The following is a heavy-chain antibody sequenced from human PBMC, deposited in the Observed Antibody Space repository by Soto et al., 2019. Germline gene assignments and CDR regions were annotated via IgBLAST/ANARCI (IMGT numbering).Heavy chain of an antibody. CDR1: GDILSSFG. CDR2: IVPLLGAE. CDR3: ARDRLPHCRRGSCYSEFAP. J-gene: IGHJ5*02. V-gene: IGHV1-69*01. D-gene: IGHD2-15*01. Sequence: QVRLEQSGSEGKRPGSSVKVSCKASGDILSSFGLSWVRQAPGQGLEWMGGIVPLLGAENYAQRFQGRVTITADESTNTAYMELSSLRSEDTAVYYCARDRLPHCRRGSCYSEFAPWGQGTLVIVSS.